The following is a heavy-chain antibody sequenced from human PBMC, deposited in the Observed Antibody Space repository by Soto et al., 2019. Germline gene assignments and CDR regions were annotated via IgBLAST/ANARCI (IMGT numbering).Heavy chain of an antibody. D-gene: IGHD3-22*01. Sequence: PGGSLRLSCAASGFTFSSYAMHWVRQAPGKGLEWVAVISYDGSNKYYADSVKGRFTISRDNSKNTLYLQMNSLRAEDTAVYYCARAVVVIKSFDYWGQGT. CDR1: GFTFSSYA. V-gene: IGHV3-30-3*01. CDR2: ISYDGSNK. CDR3: ARAVVVIKSFDY. J-gene: IGHJ4*02.